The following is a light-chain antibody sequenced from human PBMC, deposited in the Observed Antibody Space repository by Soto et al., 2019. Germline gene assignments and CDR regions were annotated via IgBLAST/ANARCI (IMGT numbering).Light chain of an antibody. Sequence: EIVMTQSPATLSVSPGEGDTLSCRASQGIGDTLAWYQQKPGQTPRLLIYDTSIRATGVPARFSGSRSGAEFTLTISSLQSEDFAVYYCQHYVNWPLTFGGGTKVDIK. V-gene: IGKV3-15*01. J-gene: IGKJ4*01. CDR2: DTS. CDR1: QGIGDT. CDR3: QHYVNWPLT.